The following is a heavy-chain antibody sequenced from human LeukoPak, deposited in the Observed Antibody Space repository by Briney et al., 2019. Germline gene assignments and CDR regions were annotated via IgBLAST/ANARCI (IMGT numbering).Heavy chain of an antibody. CDR2: IWYDGSIQ. V-gene: IGHV3-33*01. J-gene: IGHJ6*02. CDR3: ARDTFVYGYGYGGYYYGMDV. Sequence: PGKSLRHSFAAHGFTLSTHGMDWVPQAPAKVQERVAVIWYDGSIQYYAESVKGRFTISRDSSNNTRYLQVNSLRVEDTAVYYCARDTFVYGYGYGGYYYGMDVWGQGTTVTVSS. CDR1: GFTLSTHG. D-gene: IGHD5-18*01.